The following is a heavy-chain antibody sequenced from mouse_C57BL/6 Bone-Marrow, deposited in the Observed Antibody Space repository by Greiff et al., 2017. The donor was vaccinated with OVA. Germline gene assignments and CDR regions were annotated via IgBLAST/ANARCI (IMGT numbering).Heavy chain of an antibody. D-gene: IGHD1-1*01. CDR2: IYPRSGIT. J-gene: IGHJ4*01. V-gene: IGHV1-81*01. CDR3: ARYIATVVATDAMDY. Sequence: VQLQQSGAELARPGASVKLSCKASGYTFTSYGISWVKQRTGQGLEWIGEIYPRSGITYYNEKFKGKATLTADKSSSTAYMELRSLTSEDSAVYFCARYIATVVATDAMDYWGQGTSVTVSS. CDR1: GYTFTSYG.